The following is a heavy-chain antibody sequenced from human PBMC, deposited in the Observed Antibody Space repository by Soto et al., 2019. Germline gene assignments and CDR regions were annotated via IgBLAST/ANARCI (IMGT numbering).Heavy chain of an antibody. CDR1: GGSISSSSYY. CDR3: ARERAPRGIAAAGPDY. Sequence: SETLSLTCTVSGGSISSSSYYWGWIRQPPGKGLEWIGSIYYSGSTYYNPSLKSRVTISVDTSKNQFSLKLSSVTAADTAVYYCARERAPRGIAAAGPDYWGQGTLVTVSS. V-gene: IGHV4-39*02. CDR2: IYYSGST. D-gene: IGHD6-13*01. J-gene: IGHJ4*02.